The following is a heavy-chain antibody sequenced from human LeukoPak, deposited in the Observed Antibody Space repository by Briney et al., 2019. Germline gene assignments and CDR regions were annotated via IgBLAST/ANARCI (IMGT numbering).Heavy chain of an antibody. J-gene: IGHJ6*02. CDR2: IYYSGST. CDR3: AGLGLGYCSGGSCSQDYYYGMDV. V-gene: IGHV4-39*07. CDR1: GGSISSYY. Sequence: SETLSLTCTVSGGSISSYYWSWIRQPPGKGLEWIGSIYYSGSTYYNPSLKSRVTISVDTSKNQFSLKLSSVTAADTAVYYCAGLGLGYCSGGSCSQDYYYGMDVWGQGTTVTVSS. D-gene: IGHD2-15*01.